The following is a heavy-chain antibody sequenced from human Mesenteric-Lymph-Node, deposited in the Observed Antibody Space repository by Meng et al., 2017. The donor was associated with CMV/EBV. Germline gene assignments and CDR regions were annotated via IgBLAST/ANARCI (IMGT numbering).Heavy chain of an antibody. CDR1: GYTFTSYG. J-gene: IGHJ6*02. CDR3: ARGGTHSDDYYGMDV. V-gene: IGHV1-69*04. Sequence: SVKVSCKASGYTFTSYGINWVRQAPGQGLEWMGRIIPILDITHYAQRFQGRVTITADKSTGTAFLDLSSLRHEDTALYYCARGGTHSDDYYGMDVWGQGTTVTVSS. D-gene: IGHD2-15*01. CDR2: IIPILDIT.